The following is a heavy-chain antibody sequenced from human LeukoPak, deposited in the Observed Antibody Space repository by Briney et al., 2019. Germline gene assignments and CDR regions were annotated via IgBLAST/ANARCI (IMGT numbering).Heavy chain of an antibody. CDR3: AKVTTLTTWYYYYYMDV. V-gene: IGHV3-53*01. Sequence: GGSLRLSCAASGFSVSINYMSWVRQAPAKGLECVSVIYTDGTTYYADSVKGRFTISRDHSNNTLYLQMNSLRAEDTAVYYCAKVTTLTTWYYYYYMDVWGKGTTVTVSS. J-gene: IGHJ6*03. CDR1: GFSVSINY. D-gene: IGHD2/OR15-2a*01. CDR2: IYTDGTT.